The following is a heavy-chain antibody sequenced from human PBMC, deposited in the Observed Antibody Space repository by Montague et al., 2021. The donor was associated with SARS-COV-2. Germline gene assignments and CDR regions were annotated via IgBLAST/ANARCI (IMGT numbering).Heavy chain of an antibody. CDR2: IYHSGGT. Sequence: SETLSLTCSVSGYSISSGYYWGWIRQPPGKGLEWIGNIYHSGGTYYSPSLKSRVTVSVDTSRSQFSLRLTSVTAADTAVYFCARGGLGNRGFDYWGQGTLVTVSS. CDR1: GYSISSGYY. CDR3: ARGGLGNRGFDY. D-gene: IGHD3/OR15-3a*01. V-gene: IGHV4-38-2*02. J-gene: IGHJ4*02.